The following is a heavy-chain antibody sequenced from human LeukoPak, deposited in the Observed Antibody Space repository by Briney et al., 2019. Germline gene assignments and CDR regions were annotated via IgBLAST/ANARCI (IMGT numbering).Heavy chain of an antibody. Sequence: PGGSLRLSCAASGFTFSSYAMSWVRQAPGKGLEWVSAISGSGGSTYYADSVKGRFTISRDNSKNTLYLQMNSLRAKDTAVYYCAKDSSFYGDYFDYWGQGTLVTVSS. V-gene: IGHV3-23*01. CDR3: AKDSSFYGDYFDY. CDR2: ISGSGGST. J-gene: IGHJ4*02. CDR1: GFTFSSYA. D-gene: IGHD4-17*01.